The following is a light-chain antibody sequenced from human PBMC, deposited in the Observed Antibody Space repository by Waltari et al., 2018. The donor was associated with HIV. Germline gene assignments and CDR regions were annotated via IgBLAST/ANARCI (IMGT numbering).Light chain of an antibody. CDR1: TSDADSFDY. CDR2: DVS. CDR3: GSYTATNSMM. V-gene: IGLV2-14*03. J-gene: IGLJ3*02. Sequence: QSALTQPAYVSGSPGQSITISCTGPTSDADSFDYVSWYQQHPGQVPTLIIYDVSFRASGVSNRFSASKSGNTTSLTISGLQADDEAVYYCGSYTATNSMMFGGGTKLTVL.